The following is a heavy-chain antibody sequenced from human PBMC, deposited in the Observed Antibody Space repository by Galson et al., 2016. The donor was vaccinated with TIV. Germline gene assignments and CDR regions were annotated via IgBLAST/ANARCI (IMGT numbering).Heavy chain of an antibody. V-gene: IGHV4-59*08. CDR3: ARHWDT. CDR1: GASISADY. CDR2: VYNGDIT. J-gene: IGHJ5*02. Sequence: ETLSLPCAVSGASISADYWSWIRQPPGGRLEWIAYVYNGDITNYNPSLKSRLTISADTSKNHFSLRLTSVTAADTAVYYCARHWDTWGQGTLVTVSS.